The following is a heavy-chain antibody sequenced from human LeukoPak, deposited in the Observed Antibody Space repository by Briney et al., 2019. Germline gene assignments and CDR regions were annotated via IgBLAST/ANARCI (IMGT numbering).Heavy chain of an antibody. CDR1: GFTFSSCA. CDR3: ASRPRADMGPLDY. V-gene: IGHV3-23*01. Sequence: PGGSLRLSCAASGFTFSSCAMTWVRQAPGKGLEWVASITGDGTRTHYTDSVKGRFTISRDNSKNTLYLQMNSLRADETAIYYCASRPRADMGPLDYWGQGTLVTVST. D-gene: IGHD1-14*01. J-gene: IGHJ4*02. CDR2: ITGDGTRT.